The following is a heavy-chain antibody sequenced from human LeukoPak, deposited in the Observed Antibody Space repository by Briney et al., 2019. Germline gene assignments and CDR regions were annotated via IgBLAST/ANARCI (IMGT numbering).Heavy chain of an antibody. D-gene: IGHD1-26*01. CDR2: IYTSGST. CDR3: ARNHLDSIVGATGAFDI. CDR1: GGSISSYY. V-gene: IGHV4-4*07. J-gene: IGHJ3*02. Sequence: KSSETLSLTCTVSGGSISSYYWSWIRQPAGKGLECIGRIYTSGSTNYNPSLKSRVTMSVDTSKNQFSLKLSSVTAADTAVYYCARNHLDSIVGATGAFDIWGQGTMVTVSS.